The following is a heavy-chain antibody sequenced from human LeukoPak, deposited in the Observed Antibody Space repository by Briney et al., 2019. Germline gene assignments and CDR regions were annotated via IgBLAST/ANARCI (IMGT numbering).Heavy chain of an antibody. CDR1: GFNFDVYA. J-gene: IGHJ6*01. CDR3: AKAYSAHDSYSNYGMDV. Sequence: GGSLRLSCSASGFNFDVYAMHWVRQAPGKGLEWVSLISGGGGSTYIDSVKGRFSISRDNSKNSLYLQMNSLRSEDTALYYCAKAYSAHDSYSNYGMDVWGQGTTVTVSS. CDR2: ISGGGGST. D-gene: IGHD1-26*01. V-gene: IGHV3-43*02.